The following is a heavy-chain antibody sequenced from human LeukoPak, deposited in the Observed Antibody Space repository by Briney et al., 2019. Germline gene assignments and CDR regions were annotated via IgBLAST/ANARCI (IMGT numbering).Heavy chain of an antibody. CDR3: ARTSTVTTAFDI. CDR1: GGFISSGGYY. CDR2: IYTGGST. D-gene: IGHD4-11*01. Sequence: SETLSPTCSASGGFISSGGYYWSWLRQPAGKGLEWIGRIYTGGSTNYNPSLKSRVTMSVDTSKNQFSLKLTSVTAADTAVYYCARTSTVTTAFDIWGQGTLVTVSS. J-gene: IGHJ5*02. V-gene: IGHV4-61*02.